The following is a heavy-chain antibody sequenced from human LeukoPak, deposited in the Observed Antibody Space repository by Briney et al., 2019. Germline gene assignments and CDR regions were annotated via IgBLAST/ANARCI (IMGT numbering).Heavy chain of an antibody. CDR2: INPNSGGT. D-gene: IGHD6-19*01. J-gene: IGHJ4*02. V-gene: IGHV1-2*02. CDR3: ARQRGLVRSRLDYFDY. CDR1: GYTFTGYY. Sequence: ASVKVSCKASGYTFTGYYMHWVRQAPGQGLEWMGWINPNSGGTNYAQKFQGRVTMTRDTSISTAYMELSRLRSDDTAVYYCARQRGLVRSRLDYFDYWGQGTLVTVSS.